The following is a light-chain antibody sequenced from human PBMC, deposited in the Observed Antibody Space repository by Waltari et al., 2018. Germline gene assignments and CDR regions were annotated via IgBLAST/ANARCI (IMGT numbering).Light chain of an antibody. Sequence: DIQMTQSPSPLSASVGDRVTINCRASQNIRTYLNWYQQKPGKAPKLLIYNAVTLESGVPSRVSGSGSGTDFTLTISSLQPEDFATYYCQQSYSVPLTFGGGTKVEI. CDR2: NAV. V-gene: IGKV1-39*01. J-gene: IGKJ4*01. CDR1: QNIRTY. CDR3: QQSYSVPLT.